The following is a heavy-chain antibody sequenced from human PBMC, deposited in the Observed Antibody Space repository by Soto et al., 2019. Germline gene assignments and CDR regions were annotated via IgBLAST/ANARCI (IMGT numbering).Heavy chain of an antibody. J-gene: IGHJ6*02. CDR1: GYRFVDYY. CDR2: INPRGGDS. CDR3: ARVHCGGDCRPGEWFYYYGMDV. Sequence: QGQLVKSGAEMKTPGASVEVSCKASGYRFVDYYIHWVRQAPGQGLEWMGIINPRGGDSRYAQKFQGKATMTMDTSTSTVYMDRRSLTSEDTAVYYCARVHCGGDCRPGEWFYYYGMDVWGQGTTVTVSS. V-gene: IGHV1-46*01. D-gene: IGHD2-21*01.